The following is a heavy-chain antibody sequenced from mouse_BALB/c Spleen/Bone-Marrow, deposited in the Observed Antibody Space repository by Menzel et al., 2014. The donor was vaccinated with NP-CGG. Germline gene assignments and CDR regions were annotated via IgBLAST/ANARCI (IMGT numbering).Heavy chain of an antibody. V-gene: IGHV5-9-3*01. Sequence: DVQLVESGGGLVKPGGSLKLSCAASGFTFSSYATPWVRQTPEKRLEWVATISSGGSYTYYPDSVKGRFTISRDNAKNTLYLQMSSLRSEDTAMYYCARHETTVVATDAMDYWGQGTSVTVSS. CDR2: ISSGGSYT. D-gene: IGHD1-1*01. CDR1: GFTFSSYA. CDR3: ARHETTVVATDAMDY. J-gene: IGHJ4*01.